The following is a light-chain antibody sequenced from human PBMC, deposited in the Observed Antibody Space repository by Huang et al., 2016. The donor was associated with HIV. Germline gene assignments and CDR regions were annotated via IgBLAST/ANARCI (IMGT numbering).Light chain of an antibody. J-gene: IGKJ1*01. CDR3: QYGET. CDR1: QNINSW. Sequence: DIQMTQSPSTLSAFIGDRVTTTCRASQNINSWLAWYQQKPGKAPKLLIYKISSLQSGVPARFSGSGSVTEFILTISSLQPDDVGTYYCQYGETFGQGTKVEIK. CDR2: KIS. V-gene: IGKV1-5*03.